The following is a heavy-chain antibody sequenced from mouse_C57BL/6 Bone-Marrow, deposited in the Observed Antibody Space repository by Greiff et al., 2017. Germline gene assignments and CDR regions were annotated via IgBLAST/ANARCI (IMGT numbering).Heavy chain of an antibody. J-gene: IGHJ2*01. CDR2: ISSGGSYT. CDR1: GFTFSSYG. V-gene: IGHV5-6*01. CDR3: AVTGPDY. D-gene: IGHD4-1*01. Sequence: EVQGVESGGDLVKPGGSLKLSCAASGFTFSSYGMSWVRQTPDKRLEWVATISSGGSYTYYPDSVKGRFTISRDNAKNTLYLQMSSLKSEDTAMYYCAVTGPDYWGQGTTLTVSS.